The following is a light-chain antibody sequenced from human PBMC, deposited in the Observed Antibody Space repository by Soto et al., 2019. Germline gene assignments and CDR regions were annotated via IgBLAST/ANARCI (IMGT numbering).Light chain of an antibody. CDR3: QTWGTGLLV. J-gene: IGLJ3*02. Sequence: QTVVTQSPSASASLGASVKLTCTLSSGHSSYAIAWHQQQPEKGPRYLMKLNSDGSHSKGDGIPDRLSGSSSGTERYLTISSLQSEDEADYYCQTWGTGLLVFGGGTKLTVL. CDR1: SGHSSYA. V-gene: IGLV4-69*01. CDR2: LNSDGSH.